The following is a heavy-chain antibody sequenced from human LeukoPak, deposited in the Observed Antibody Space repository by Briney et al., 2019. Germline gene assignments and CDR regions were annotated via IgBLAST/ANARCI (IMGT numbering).Heavy chain of an antibody. CDR2: INHSGST. CDR1: GGSFSGYY. J-gene: IGHJ6*03. CDR3: ARGPLSKYQLLSVVYYYMDV. D-gene: IGHD2-2*01. Sequence: PSETLSLTCAVYGGSFSGYYWSWIRQPPGKGLEWIGEINHSGSTNYNPSLKSRVTISVDTSKNQFSLKLSSVTAADTAVYYCARGPLSKYQLLSVVYYYMDVWGKGATVTVSS. V-gene: IGHV4-34*01.